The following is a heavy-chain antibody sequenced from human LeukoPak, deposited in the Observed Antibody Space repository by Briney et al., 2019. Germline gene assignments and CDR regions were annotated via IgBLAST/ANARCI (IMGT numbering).Heavy chain of an antibody. CDR1: GYTFTSYY. V-gene: IGHV1-46*01. J-gene: IGHJ3*02. CDR3: ARRVDCTNGVCYTPGAFDI. D-gene: IGHD2-8*01. Sequence: RASVKVSCKASGYTFTSYYMHWVRQAPGQGLEWMGIVNPSGGSTSYAQEFQGRVTMTRDTSTRTVFMELSSLRSDDTAVYYCARRVDCTNGVCYTPGAFDIWGQGTMVTVSS. CDR2: VNPSGGST.